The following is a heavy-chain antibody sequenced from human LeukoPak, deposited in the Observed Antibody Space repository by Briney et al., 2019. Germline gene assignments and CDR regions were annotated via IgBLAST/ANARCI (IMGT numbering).Heavy chain of an antibody. D-gene: IGHD5-18*01. CDR3: ARPPARYATDWYFDL. CDR1: GFTFSIYA. CDR2: ISYDGSND. Sequence: GGSLRLSCAGSGFTFSIYAIHWVRQAPGKGLEGVAVISYDGSNDYYADSVKGRFTISRDNSKNTLYLQVNSLRPEDTAVYYCARPPARYATDWYFDLWGRGTLVTVSS. V-gene: IGHV3-30*01. J-gene: IGHJ2*01.